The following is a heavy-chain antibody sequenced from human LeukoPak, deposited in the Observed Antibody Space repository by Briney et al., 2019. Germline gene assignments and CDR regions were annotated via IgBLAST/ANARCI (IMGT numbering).Heavy chain of an antibody. V-gene: IGHV4-59*01. J-gene: IGHJ6*03. CDR1: GFTFSSYS. D-gene: IGHD3-10*01. Sequence: GSLRLSCAASGFTFSSYSMNWVRQAPGKGLEWIGYIFDSRTTNYNPSLKSRVTMSVDTSKNQFSLKLYSVTAADTAVYYCSRDAYSYGSGSPGGGYYYYYMDVWGKGTTVIISS. CDR3: SRDAYSYGSGSPGGGYYYYYMDV. CDR2: IFDSRTT.